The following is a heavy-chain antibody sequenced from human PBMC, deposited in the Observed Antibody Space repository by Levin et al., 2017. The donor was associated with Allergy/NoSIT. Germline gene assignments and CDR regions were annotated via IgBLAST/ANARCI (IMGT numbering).Heavy chain of an antibody. CDR2: IYPGDSDT. CDR3: ARRGRDCSSTKCYFYLDY. J-gene: IGHJ4*02. CDR1: GYSFINYW. V-gene: IGHV5-51*01. D-gene: IGHD2-2*01. Sequence: GGSLRLSCKVSGYSFINYWIGWVRRMPGKGLEWVWIIYPGDSDTIYSPSFQGQVTISADNSITTAYLQWSSLKASDPATYYCARRGRDCSSTKCYFYLDYWGQGTRVTVSS.